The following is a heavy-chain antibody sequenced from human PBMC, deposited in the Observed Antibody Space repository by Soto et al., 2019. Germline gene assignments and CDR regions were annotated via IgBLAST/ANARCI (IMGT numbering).Heavy chain of an antibody. J-gene: IGHJ5*02. V-gene: IGHV4-59*01. Sequence: SETLSLTCTVSGGSISSYYWSWIRQPPGKGLKWIGYIYYSGSTNYNPSLKSRVTISVDTSKNQFSLKLSSVTAADTAVYYCARLWFGERYNWFDPWGQGTLVTVSS. D-gene: IGHD3-10*01. CDR3: ARLWFGERYNWFDP. CDR2: IYYSGST. CDR1: GGSISSYY.